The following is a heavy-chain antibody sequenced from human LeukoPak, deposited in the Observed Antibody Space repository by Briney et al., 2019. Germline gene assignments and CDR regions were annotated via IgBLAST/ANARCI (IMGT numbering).Heavy chain of an antibody. Sequence: PGGSLRLSCAASGFTFSSDAMNSVRRAPRKGLEWVSYISTSSNYIYYAYSVKGRFTISRDNAKNSLYLQMNSLRAEGTAVDYWVEGGTPDYWGQGTLVTVSS. V-gene: IGHV3-21*01. D-gene: IGHD3-16*01. CDR1: GFTFSSDA. J-gene: IGHJ4*02. CDR3: VEGGTPDY. CDR2: ISTSSNYI.